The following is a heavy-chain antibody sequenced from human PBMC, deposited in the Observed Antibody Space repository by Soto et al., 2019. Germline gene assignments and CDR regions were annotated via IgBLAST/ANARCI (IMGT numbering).Heavy chain of an antibody. J-gene: IGHJ6*02. CDR2: IYYSGST. V-gene: IGHV4-31*03. CDR1: GGSISSGGYY. D-gene: IGHD2-2*01. CDR3: AGDRVPAATAICYYNYGMDD. Sequence: SETLSLTCTASGGSISSGGYYWSWIRQHPGKGLEWIGYIYYSGSTYYNPSLKSRVTISVDTYKNQFSLKLSSVTAADTAVYYCAGDRVPAATAICYYNYGMDDWGQGTTVTVSS.